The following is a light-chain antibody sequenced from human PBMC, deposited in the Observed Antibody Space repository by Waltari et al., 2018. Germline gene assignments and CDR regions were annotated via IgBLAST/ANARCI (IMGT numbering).Light chain of an antibody. CDR3: QTGGHGTWV. CDR1: RGHSSHV. Sequence: QLVLTQSPSASASLGASVRLTCTLSRGHSSHVIECPQQQPVKGPRSLMKVSSDGSHSKGDDIPDRFSGSSSGAERYLTISRLQSEDEADYYCQTGGHGTWVFGGGTKLTVL. J-gene: IGLJ3*02. V-gene: IGLV4-69*01. CDR2: VSSDGSH.